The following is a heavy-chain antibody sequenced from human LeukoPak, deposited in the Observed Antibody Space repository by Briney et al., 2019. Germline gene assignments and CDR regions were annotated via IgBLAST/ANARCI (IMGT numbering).Heavy chain of an antibody. D-gene: IGHD6-13*01. CDR3: ARHCNSSWYSHFAF. CDR1: GGSISSNTYY. Sequence: SETLSLTCTVSGGSISSNTYYWGWIRQSPGKGLEWIGSISYSGSTYYNPSLKSRVTISVDTSKNQFSLKLSSVTAADTAVYYCARHCNSSWYSHFAFWGQGTLVTVSS. CDR2: ISYSGST. V-gene: IGHV4-39*01. J-gene: IGHJ4*02.